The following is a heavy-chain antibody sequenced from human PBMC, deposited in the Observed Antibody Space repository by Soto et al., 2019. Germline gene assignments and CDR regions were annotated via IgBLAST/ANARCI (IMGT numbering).Heavy chain of an antibody. Sequence: PSETLSLTCTVSGGSISSYYWSWIRQPPGKGLEWIGYIYYSGSTNYNPSLKSRVTISVDTSKNQFSLKLSSVTAADTAVYYCARGGLWELRFDPWGQGTLVTVSS. D-gene: IGHD1-26*01. J-gene: IGHJ5*02. CDR2: IYYSGST. CDR3: ARGGLWELRFDP. CDR1: GGSISSYY. V-gene: IGHV4-59*01.